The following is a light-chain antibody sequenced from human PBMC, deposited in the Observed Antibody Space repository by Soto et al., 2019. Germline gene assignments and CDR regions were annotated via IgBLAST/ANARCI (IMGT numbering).Light chain of an antibody. CDR3: QQYNSYTI. CDR2: EAS. J-gene: IGKJ3*01. V-gene: IGKV1-5*03. Sequence: DIQMTQSPSTVSAAVGDSVTITCRASESVSRWLAWFQQKPGKAPTLLIYEASKLDDGVPSRFRGSGSGTEFTLNISRLQPDDFATYYCQQYNSYTIFGPGTKVDIX. CDR1: ESVSRW.